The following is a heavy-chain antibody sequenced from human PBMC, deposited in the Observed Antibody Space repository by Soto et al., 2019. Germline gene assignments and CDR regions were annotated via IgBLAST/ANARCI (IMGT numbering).Heavy chain of an antibody. CDR3: ARDGSSDWLTWFDP. D-gene: IGHD6-19*01. V-gene: IGHV1-46*01. Sequence: QVQLVQSGAEVKKPGASVRVSCKASGYSFTDYYIYWVRQAPRQGLEWMGIISPSGGSTYAQKFQGRVTVTRATSPSTVYMELSSLRSEDTAVYYCARDGSSDWLTWFDPWGQGTLVTVSS. CDR2: ISPSGGST. J-gene: IGHJ5*02. CDR1: GYSFTDYY.